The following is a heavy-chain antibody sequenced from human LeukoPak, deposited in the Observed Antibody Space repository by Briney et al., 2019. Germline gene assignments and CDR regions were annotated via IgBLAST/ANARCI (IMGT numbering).Heavy chain of an antibody. D-gene: IGHD4-17*01. Sequence: GGSLRLSCAASGFTFSSYWMHWVRQAPGEGLVWVSRINSDGSTTTYADSVKGRFTISRDNAKNTLYLQMNSLRVEDTAVYYCARSTTHPYYNYMDVWGKGTTVTLSS. V-gene: IGHV3-74*01. CDR2: INSDGSTT. CDR3: ARSTTHPYYNYMDV. CDR1: GFTFSSYW. J-gene: IGHJ6*03.